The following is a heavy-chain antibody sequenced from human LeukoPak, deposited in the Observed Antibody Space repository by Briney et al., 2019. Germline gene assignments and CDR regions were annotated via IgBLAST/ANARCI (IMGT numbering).Heavy chain of an antibody. D-gene: IGHD3-10*01. CDR2: IYSSGST. V-gene: IGHV4-39*01. J-gene: IGHJ4*02. Sequence: SETLSLTCTVSGASVSGSPYYWGWIRQPPGKGLEWIGSIYSSGSTYYNASLQSRVTISIETSKNQISLRLNSVTAADTAIYYCARQTGSGLFILPGGQGTLVTVSS. CDR3: ARQTGSGLFILP. CDR1: GASVSGSPYY.